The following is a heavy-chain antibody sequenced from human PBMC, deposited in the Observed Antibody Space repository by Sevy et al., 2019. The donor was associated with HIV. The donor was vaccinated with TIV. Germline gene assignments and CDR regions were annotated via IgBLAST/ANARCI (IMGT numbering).Heavy chain of an antibody. V-gene: IGHV3-15*01. CDR2: IKSKTDGGTG. D-gene: IGHD5-18*01. Sequence: GGSLRLSCAASGFTFTNTWMSWVRQAPGKGLEWVGRIKSKTDGGTGDYAAPVKGRFSISRDDSKNTLYLQMNSLKTXXXXXXYCTTGDPYNRYGYMRPYFFDYWGQGTLVTVSS. J-gene: IGHJ4*02. CDR1: GFTFTNTW. CDR3: TTGDPYNRYGYMRPYFFDY.